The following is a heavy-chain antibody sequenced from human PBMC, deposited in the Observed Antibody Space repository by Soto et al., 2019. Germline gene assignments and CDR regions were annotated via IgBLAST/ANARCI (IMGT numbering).Heavy chain of an antibody. D-gene: IGHD3-10*01. V-gene: IGHV4-59*01. J-gene: IGHJ3*02. Sequence: TLSLTCTVSGGSISSYYWSWIRQPPGKGLEWIGYIYYSGSTNYNPSLKSRVTISVDTSKNQFSLKLSSVTAADTAVYYCARFTMVRGVIRTDAFDIWGQGTMVTVSS. CDR2: IYYSGST. CDR1: GGSISSYY. CDR3: ARFTMVRGVIRTDAFDI.